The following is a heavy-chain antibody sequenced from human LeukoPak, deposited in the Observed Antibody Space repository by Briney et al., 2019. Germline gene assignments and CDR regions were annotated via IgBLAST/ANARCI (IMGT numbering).Heavy chain of an antibody. CDR3: ARHGGYESSGYFNY. CDR1: GYKFSSYW. CDR2: IYPGDSNT. Sequence: GESLKISCQGSGYKFSSYWIGWVRQMPGKGLEWMAIIYPGDSNTRYSPSFQDQATISVDKSISTAYLQWSSLKASDTATYYCARHGGYESSGYFNYWGQGTLVTVSS. V-gene: IGHV5-51*01. D-gene: IGHD3-22*01. J-gene: IGHJ4*02.